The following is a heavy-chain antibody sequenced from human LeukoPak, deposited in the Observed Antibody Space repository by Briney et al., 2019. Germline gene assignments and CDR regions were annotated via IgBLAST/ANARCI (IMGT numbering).Heavy chain of an antibody. CDR3: ATVVVGLVPAYGNFDY. CDR1: GYTLTELS. V-gene: IGHV1-24*01. J-gene: IGHJ4*02. CDR2: FDPEDGET. Sequence: ASVKVSCKVSGYTLTELSMHWVRQAPGKGLEWMGGFDPEDGETIYAQKFQGRVTMTEDTSTDTAYMGLSSRRSEDTAVYYCATVVVGLVPAYGNFDYWGQGTLVTVSS. D-gene: IGHD2-2*01.